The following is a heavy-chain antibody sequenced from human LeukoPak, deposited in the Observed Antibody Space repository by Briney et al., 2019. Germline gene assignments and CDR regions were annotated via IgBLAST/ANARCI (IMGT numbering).Heavy chain of an antibody. CDR3: ATERGDIVATIGAFDI. CDR2: FDPEDGET. D-gene: IGHD5-12*01. J-gene: IGHJ3*02. Sequence: ASVTVSFKVSGYTLTELSMHWVRQAPGKGLEWMGGFDPEDGETIYAQKFQGRVTMTEDTSTDTAYMELSSLRSEDTAVYYCATERGDIVATIGAFDIWGQGTMVTVSS. CDR1: GYTLTELS. V-gene: IGHV1-24*01.